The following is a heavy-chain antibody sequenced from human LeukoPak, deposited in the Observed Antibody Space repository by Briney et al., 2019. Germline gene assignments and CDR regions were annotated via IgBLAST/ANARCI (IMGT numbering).Heavy chain of an antibody. J-gene: IGHJ4*02. CDR3: ARRVPNYYGSGSYSY. V-gene: IGHV4-34*01. CDR1: GGSFSGYY. CDR2: INHSGST. D-gene: IGHD3-10*01. Sequence: PSETLSLTCAVYGGSFSGYYWSWIRQPPGKGLEWIGEINHSGSTNYNPSLKSRVTISVDTSKNQFSLKLSSVTAADTAVYYCARRVPNYYGSGSYSYWGQGTLVTVSS.